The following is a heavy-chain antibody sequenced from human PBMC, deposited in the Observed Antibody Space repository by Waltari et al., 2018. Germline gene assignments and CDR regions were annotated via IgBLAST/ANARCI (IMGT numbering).Heavy chain of an antibody. CDR1: GGSFSGYY. Sequence: QVQLQQWGAGLLKPSETLSLTCAVYGGSFSGYYWSWIRQPPGKGREWIGEITHSGSTNYIPSLMSRVTRSVDTSKNQFSLKLSSVTAANTAVYYGARGGYSSSWSGGNWFDPWCQGTLVTVSS. V-gene: IGHV4-34*01. CDR2: ITHSGST. CDR3: ARGGYSSSWSGGNWFDP. J-gene: IGHJ5*02. D-gene: IGHD6-13*01.